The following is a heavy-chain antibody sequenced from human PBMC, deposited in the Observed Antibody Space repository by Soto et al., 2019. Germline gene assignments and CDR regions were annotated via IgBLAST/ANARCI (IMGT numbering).Heavy chain of an antibody. V-gene: IGHV6-1*01. CDR3: ARPGRLTMLRGARGWFDP. CDR1: GDSVSSNSAG. D-gene: IGHD3-10*01. J-gene: IGHJ5*02. Sequence: SQTLSLTCVISGDSVSSNSAGWNWIRQSPSRGLEWLGRTYYKSKWNNDYALSVKSRITINPDTSKNQFSLKLSSVTAADTAVYYCARPGRLTMLRGARGWFDPWGQGTLVTVSS. CDR2: TYYKSKWNN.